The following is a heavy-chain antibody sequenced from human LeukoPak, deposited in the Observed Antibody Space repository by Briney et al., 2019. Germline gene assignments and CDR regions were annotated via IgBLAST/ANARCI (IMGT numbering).Heavy chain of an antibody. V-gene: IGHV4-61*01. Sequence: SETLSLTCTVSGGSVSSGSYYWSWIRQPPGKGLEWIGYIYYSGSTNYNPSPKSRVTISVDTSKNQFSLKLSSVTAADTAVYYCARGRATMVRGVIRAFDICGQGTIVTVSS. CDR3: ARGRATMVRGVIRAFDI. CDR2: IYYSGST. CDR1: GGSVSSGSYY. D-gene: IGHD3-10*01. J-gene: IGHJ3*02.